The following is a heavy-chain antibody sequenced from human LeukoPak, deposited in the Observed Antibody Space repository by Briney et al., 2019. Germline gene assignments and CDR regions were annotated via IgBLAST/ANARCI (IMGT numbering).Heavy chain of an antibody. CDR2: IYYSGST. CDR1: GGSISSYY. J-gene: IGHJ4*02. Sequence: SETLSLTCTVSGGSISSYYWSWIRQPPGKGLEWIGYIYYSGSTNYNPSLKSRVTISVDTSKNQFSLKLSSVTAAGTAVYYCARHWIYCSGGSCYPGYFDYWGQGTLVTVSS. CDR3: ARHWIYCSGGSCYPGYFDY. D-gene: IGHD2-15*01. V-gene: IGHV4-59*08.